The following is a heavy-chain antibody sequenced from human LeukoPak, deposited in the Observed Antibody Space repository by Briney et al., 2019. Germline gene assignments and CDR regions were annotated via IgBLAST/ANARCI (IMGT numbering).Heavy chain of an antibody. V-gene: IGHV1-69*01. CDR1: GGTFSSYA. CDR3: ARVDSSSWYSNYYYGMDV. D-gene: IGHD6-13*01. Sequence: ASVKVSCKASGGTFSSYAISGVRQAPGQGLEWMGGIIPIFGTANYAQKFQGRVTITADESTSTAYMELSSLRSEDTAVYYCARVDSSSWYSNYYYGMDVWGQGTTVTVSS. CDR2: IIPIFGTA. J-gene: IGHJ6*02.